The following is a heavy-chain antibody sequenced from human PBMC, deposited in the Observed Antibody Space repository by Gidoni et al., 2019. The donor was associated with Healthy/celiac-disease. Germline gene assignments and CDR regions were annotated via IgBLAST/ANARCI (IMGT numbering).Heavy chain of an antibody. CDR2: ISYDGSNK. D-gene: IGHD1-26*01. CDR1: GFTFSSYG. J-gene: IGHJ4*02. CDR3: AKALIVGATLDY. Sequence: QVQLVESGGGVVKPGRSLRLSCAASGFTFSSYGMHWVRQAPGKGLEWVAVISYDGSNKYYADSVKGRFTISRDNSKNTLYLQMNSLRAEDTAVYYCAKALIVGATLDYWGQGTLVTVSS. V-gene: IGHV3-30*18.